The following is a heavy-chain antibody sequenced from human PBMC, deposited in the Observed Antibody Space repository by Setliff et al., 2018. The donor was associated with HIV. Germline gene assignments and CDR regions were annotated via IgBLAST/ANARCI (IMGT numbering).Heavy chain of an antibody. V-gene: IGHV1-18*01. CDR2: ISTYNGNT. CDR3: ARDDYGDYVGDY. J-gene: IGHJ4*02. CDR1: GYTFTSYG. Sequence: VASVNVSCKASGYTFTSYGITWVRQAPGQGLEWMGWISTYNGNTDYAQKLQGRVTMTTDTSTSTAYMELRSLRSDDSAVYYCARDDYGDYVGDYWGQGTLVTVSS. D-gene: IGHD4-17*01.